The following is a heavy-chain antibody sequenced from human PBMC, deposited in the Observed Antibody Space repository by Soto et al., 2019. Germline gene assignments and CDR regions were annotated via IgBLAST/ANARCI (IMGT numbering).Heavy chain of an antibody. D-gene: IGHD1-7*01. V-gene: IGHV3-23*01. CDR3: AKDNGNYGSATFSH. Sequence: EVQLLESGGGLVQPGGSLRLSCAASGFTVTSYAMSWVRQAPGKGLEWVSLLSGTADSTHYATSVKGRCTTSRDDSKATLYLQMSGLRVEHTAVYYCAKDNGNYGSATFSHWGQGTLVTVSS. CDR2: LSGTADST. CDR1: GFTVTSYA. J-gene: IGHJ4*02.